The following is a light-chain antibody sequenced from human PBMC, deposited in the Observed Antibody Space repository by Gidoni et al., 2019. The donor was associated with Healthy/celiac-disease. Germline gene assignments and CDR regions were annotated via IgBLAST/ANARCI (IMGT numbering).Light chain of an antibody. CDR3: QSYDSSNYV. V-gene: IGLV6-57*02. Sequence: NFMLTQPHSVSESPGKTVTISCTGSSGSIASNYVQWYQQRPGSAPTTVIYEDNQRPSGVPDRFSGSIDSSSNSASLTISGLKTEDEADYYCQSYDSSNYVFGTGTKVNVX. CDR1: SGSIASNY. CDR2: EDN. J-gene: IGLJ1*01.